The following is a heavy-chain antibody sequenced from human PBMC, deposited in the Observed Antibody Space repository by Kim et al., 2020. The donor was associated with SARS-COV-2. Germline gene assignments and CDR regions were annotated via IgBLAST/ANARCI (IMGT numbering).Heavy chain of an antibody. CDR2: INAGNGNT. D-gene: IGHD1-26*01. CDR1: GYTFTSYA. J-gene: IGHJ6*02. CDR3: ARDRGGEPKRYYGMDV. Sequence: ASVKVSCKASGYTFTSYAMHWVRQAPGQRLEWMGWINAGNGNTKYSQKFQGRVTITRDTSASTAYMELSSLRSEDTAVYYCARDRGGEPKRYYGMDVWGQGTTVTVSS. V-gene: IGHV1-3*01.